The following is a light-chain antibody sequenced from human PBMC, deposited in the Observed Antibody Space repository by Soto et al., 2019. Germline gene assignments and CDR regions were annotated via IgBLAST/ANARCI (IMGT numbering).Light chain of an antibody. CDR2: GAS. Sequence: EIVLTQSPGTLSLSAGERATLSCRASQSVSSSFLAWYQQKPGQAPRLLIYGASSRATGIPDRFSGSESGTDFTLTISRLEPEDFAVYYCQQYDSSPWTFGQGTKVEIK. CDR3: QQYDSSPWT. CDR1: QSVSSSF. J-gene: IGKJ1*01. V-gene: IGKV3-20*01.